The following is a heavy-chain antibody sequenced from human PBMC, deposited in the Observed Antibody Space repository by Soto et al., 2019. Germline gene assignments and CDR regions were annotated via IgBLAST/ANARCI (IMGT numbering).Heavy chain of an antibody. CDR3: ARGTGGSSWSLYYYYYMDV. D-gene: IGHD6-13*01. Sequence: SETLSLTCAVYGGSFSGYYWSWIRQPPGKGLEWIGEINHSGSTNYNPSLKSRVTISVDTSKNQFSLKLSSVTAADTAVYYCARGTGGSSWSLYYYYYMDVWGKGTTVTVS. J-gene: IGHJ6*03. CDR2: INHSGST. V-gene: IGHV4-34*01. CDR1: GGSFSGYY.